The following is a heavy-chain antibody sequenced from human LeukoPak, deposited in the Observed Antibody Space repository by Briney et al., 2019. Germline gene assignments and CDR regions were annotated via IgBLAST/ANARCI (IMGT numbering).Heavy chain of an antibody. CDR2: ISSSGSTI. CDR3: ARNDYNFDY. J-gene: IGHJ4*02. V-gene: IGHV3-48*03. CDR1: GFTFSSYE. D-gene: IGHD3-16*01. Sequence: GGPLRLSCAASGFTFSSYEMNWVRQAPGKGLEWVSYISSSGSTIYYADSVQGRFTISRDNAKNSLYLQMSSLRAEDTAVYYCARNDYNFDYWGQGTLVTVSS.